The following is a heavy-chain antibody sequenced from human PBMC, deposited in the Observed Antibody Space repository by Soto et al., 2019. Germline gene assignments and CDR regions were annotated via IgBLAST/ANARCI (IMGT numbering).Heavy chain of an antibody. J-gene: IGHJ5*02. CDR3: ARSSGVTIFGVVISFVFDP. D-gene: IGHD3-3*01. CDR1: GYTFTSYD. CDR2: INPNSGNT. V-gene: IGHV1-8*01. Sequence: QVQLVQSGAEVKKPGASVKVSCKASGYTFTSYDINWVRQATGQGLELMGWINPNSGNTGYAQKFQGRGTMPRNTSISTAYMELSSLRSEDTAVYYCARSSGVTIFGVVISFVFDPWGQGTLVTVSS.